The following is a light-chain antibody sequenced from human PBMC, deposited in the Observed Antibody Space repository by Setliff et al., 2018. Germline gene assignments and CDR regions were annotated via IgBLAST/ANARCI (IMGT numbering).Light chain of an antibody. J-gene: IGLJ1*01. Sequence: QTVVTQEPSFSVSPGGTVTLTCGLSSGSVSTSDYPSWYQQTPGQAPRTLIYSTTTRSSGVPDRFSGSILGNKAALTITGAQADDESDYYCVLYMGNGIYVFGIGTKVTVL. CDR3: VLYMGNGIYV. CDR1: SGSVSTSDY. CDR2: STT. V-gene: IGLV8-61*01.